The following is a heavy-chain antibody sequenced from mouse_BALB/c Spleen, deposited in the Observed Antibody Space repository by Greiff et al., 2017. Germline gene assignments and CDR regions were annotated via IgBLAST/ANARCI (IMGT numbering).Heavy chain of an antibody. V-gene: IGHV14-4*02. CDR2: IDPENGDT. Sequence: EVQLQQSGAELVRSGASVKLSCTASGFNIKDYYMHWVKQRPEQGLEWFGWIDPENGDTEYAPKFQGKATMTADTSSNTAYLQLSSLTSEDTAVYYCNAMITADYYAMDYWGQGTSVTVSS. CDR1: GFNIKDYY. CDR3: NAMITADYYAMDY. D-gene: IGHD2-4*01. J-gene: IGHJ4*01.